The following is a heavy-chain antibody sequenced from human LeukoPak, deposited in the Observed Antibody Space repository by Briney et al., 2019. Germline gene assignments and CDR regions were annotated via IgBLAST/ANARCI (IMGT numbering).Heavy chain of an antibody. Sequence: SETLSLTRTVSGGSISSYYWSWIRQPPGKGLEWMRYIYYSGSTNYNPSLKSRVTISVDTSKNQFSLKLSSVTAADTAVYYCARHRIVVVPAAKKGRWFDPWGQGTLVTVSS. CDR1: GGSISSYY. CDR2: IYYSGST. CDR3: ARHRIVVVPAAKKGRWFDP. V-gene: IGHV4-59*08. J-gene: IGHJ5*02. D-gene: IGHD2-2*01.